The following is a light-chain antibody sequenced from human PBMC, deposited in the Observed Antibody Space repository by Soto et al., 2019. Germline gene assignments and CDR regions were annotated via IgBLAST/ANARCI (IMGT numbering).Light chain of an antibody. CDR3: QQYNSYSYT. Sequence: DIQMTQSPSTLSASVGDRVTITCRASQSISSWLAWYQQKPGKAPKLLIYKASSLESGVPSRFSGSASGTEFTLTISSLQPDDFATYYCQQYNSYSYTFGQVTKLEIK. CDR2: KAS. J-gene: IGKJ2*01. CDR1: QSISSW. V-gene: IGKV1-5*03.